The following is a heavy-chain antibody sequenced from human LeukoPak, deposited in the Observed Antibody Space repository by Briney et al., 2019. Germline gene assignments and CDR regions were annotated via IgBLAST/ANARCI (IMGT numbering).Heavy chain of an antibody. Sequence: GGSLRLSCAASGFTFDDYAMHWVRQAPGKGLEWVSLFSWGGGSTYYADSVKGRFTISRDNSKNSLYLHMNSLRAEDTALYYCAKDRSGNSYGHFDYWGQGTLVTVSS. V-gene: IGHV3-43D*04. CDR3: AKDRSGNSYGHFDY. J-gene: IGHJ4*02. D-gene: IGHD3-10*01. CDR2: FSWGGGST. CDR1: GFTFDDYA.